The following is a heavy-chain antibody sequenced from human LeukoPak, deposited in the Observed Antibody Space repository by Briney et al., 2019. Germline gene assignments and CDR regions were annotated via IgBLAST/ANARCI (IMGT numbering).Heavy chain of an antibody. D-gene: IGHD2-2*01. CDR3: ARLSIVAVPAAPFDY. Sequence: PSQTLSLTCTVSGGSISSGDYYWSWIRQPPGKGLEWIGYIYYSGSTYYNPSLKSRVTISVDTSKNQFSLKLSSVTAADTAVYYCARLSIVAVPAAPFDYWGQGTLVTVSS. J-gene: IGHJ4*02. CDR2: IYYSGST. V-gene: IGHV4-30-4*08. CDR1: GGSISSGDYY.